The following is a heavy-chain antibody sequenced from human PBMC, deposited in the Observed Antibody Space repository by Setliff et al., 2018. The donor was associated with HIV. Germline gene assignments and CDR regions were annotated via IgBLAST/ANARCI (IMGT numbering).Heavy chain of an antibody. CDR1: NVSINSYY. Sequence: SETLSLTCTVSNVSINSYYWSWIRQPAGRALEWIGRISSSGTANYNPSLKSRVKMSIDTSKNQFSLKLSSVTAADTAVYFCARDPYCSGDGCFRYYQHWGRGTLVTVSS. CDR2: ISSSGTA. J-gene: IGHJ1*01. D-gene: IGHD2-15*01. CDR3: ARDPYCSGDGCFRYYQH. V-gene: IGHV4-4*07.